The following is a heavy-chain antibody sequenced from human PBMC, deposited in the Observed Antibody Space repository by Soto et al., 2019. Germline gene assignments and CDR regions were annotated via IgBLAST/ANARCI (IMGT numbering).Heavy chain of an antibody. J-gene: IGHJ6*02. CDR1: GGSISSYC. Sequence: SETLSLTCTVSGGSISSYCWSWIRQPPGKGLEWIGYIYYSGSTYYNPPLRSRVTISVDTSKNQFSLNLNSVTAADTAVYYCARRKQKYYSMDVWGQGTTVTVSS. CDR3: ARRKQKYYSMDV. V-gene: IGHV4-59*06. CDR2: IYYSGST.